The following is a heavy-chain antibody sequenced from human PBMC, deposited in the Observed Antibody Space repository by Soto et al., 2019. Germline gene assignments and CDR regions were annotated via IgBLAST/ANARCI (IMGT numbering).Heavy chain of an antibody. CDR2: LYYSGSR. Sequence: QLQESGPGLVKASETLSLTCRVSGGSISSHYWSWIRQPPGKGLEWIGNLYYSGSRIYNPSRNSRVTISVDTSSNQFSLIMMSVSAADTAVYFCARGLLPNFYYYYMDVWGRGTTVTVS. J-gene: IGHJ6*03. V-gene: IGHV4-59*08. D-gene: IGHD1-7*01. CDR3: ARGLLPNFYYYYMDV. CDR1: GGSISSHY.